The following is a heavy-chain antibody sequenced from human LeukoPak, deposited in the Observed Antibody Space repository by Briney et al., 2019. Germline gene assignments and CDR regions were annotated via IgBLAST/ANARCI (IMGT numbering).Heavy chain of an antibody. CDR3: ARSQPLAYFDL. CDR2: IIPIFGPA. J-gene: IGHJ2*01. Sequence: ASVKVSCKASGGSLNSYAISWVRQAPGQGLEWMGGIIPIFGPANYAQKFQGRVTITADKSTNTAYMELSSLRSEDTAVYYCARSQPLAYFDLWGRGTLVTVSS. CDR1: GGSLNSYA. V-gene: IGHV1-69*06.